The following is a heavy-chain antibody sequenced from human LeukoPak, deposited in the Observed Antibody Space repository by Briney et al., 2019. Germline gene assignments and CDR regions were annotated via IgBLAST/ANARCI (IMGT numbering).Heavy chain of an antibody. CDR2: MNPNSGNT. Sequence: ASVKVSCKASGYTFTSYDINWVRQATGQGLEWMGWMNPNSGNTGYAQKFQGRVTMTRNTSISTAYMELSSLRSEDTAVYYCARELRLGSSCQFDYWGQGTLVTVSS. CDR3: ARELRLGSSCQFDY. D-gene: IGHD6-13*01. J-gene: IGHJ4*02. V-gene: IGHV1-8*01. CDR1: GYTFTSYD.